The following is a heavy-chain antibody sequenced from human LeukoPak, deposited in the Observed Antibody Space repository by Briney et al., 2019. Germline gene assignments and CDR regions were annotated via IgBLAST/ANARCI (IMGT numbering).Heavy chain of an antibody. D-gene: IGHD6-19*01. CDR2: ISSSSTYI. J-gene: IGHJ4*02. CDR3: ARGIPVSGLVDY. V-gene: IGHV3-21*01. Sequence: GGSLRLSCAASGFSFSTYNMNWVRQAPGKGLEWVSSISSSSTYIYYADSVKGRFTVSRDKAKNSLSLQMNSLRTEDTAVYYCARGIPVSGLVDYWGQGTLVTVSS. CDR1: GFSFSTYN.